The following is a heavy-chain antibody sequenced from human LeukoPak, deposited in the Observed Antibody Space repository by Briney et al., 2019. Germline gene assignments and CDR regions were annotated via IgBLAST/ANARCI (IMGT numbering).Heavy chain of an antibody. J-gene: IGHJ4*02. CDR1: GGSFSGYY. Sequence: SETLSLTCAVYGGSFSGYYWSWIRQPPGKGLEWSGEINHSGSTNYNPSPKSRVTISVDTSKNQFSLKVSSVPAADTAVYYCARGLLGRYYFDYWGQGTLVTVSS. V-gene: IGHV4-34*01. D-gene: IGHD1-26*01. CDR3: ARGLLGRYYFDY. CDR2: INHSGST.